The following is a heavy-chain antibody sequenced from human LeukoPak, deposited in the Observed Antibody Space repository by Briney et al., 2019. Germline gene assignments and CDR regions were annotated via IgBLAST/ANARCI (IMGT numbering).Heavy chain of an antibody. CDR3: AKPPGSGRVVVTGAFDI. D-gene: IGHD3-10*01. J-gene: IGHJ3*02. Sequence: AGGSLRLSCAASGFTFSAYWMNWVRQGPGKGLVWVARVDTDGSTVNYADSVKGRFTISRDNSKNTLYLQMNSLRAEDTAVYYCAKPPGSGRVVVTGAFDIWGQGTMVTVSS. CDR1: GFTFSAYW. V-gene: IGHV3-74*01. CDR2: VDTDGSTV.